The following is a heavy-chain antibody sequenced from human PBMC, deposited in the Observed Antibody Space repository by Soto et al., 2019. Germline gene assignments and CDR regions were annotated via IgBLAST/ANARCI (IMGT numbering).Heavy chain of an antibody. V-gene: IGHV1-8*01. CDR3: ARMTYYDYIWGTTYFDY. Sequence: ASVKVSCKASGYTFTSYDINWVRQATGQGLEWMGWMNPNSGNTGYAQKFQGRVTMTRNTSISTAYMELSSLRSEDTAVYYCARMTYYDYIWGTTYFDYWGQGTLVTSPQ. CDR1: GYTFTSYD. D-gene: IGHD3-16*01. CDR2: MNPNSGNT. J-gene: IGHJ4*02.